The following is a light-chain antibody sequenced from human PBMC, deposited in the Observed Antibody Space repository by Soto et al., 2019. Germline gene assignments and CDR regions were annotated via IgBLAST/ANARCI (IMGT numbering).Light chain of an antibody. CDR2: GAS. CDR3: QQYRT. J-gene: IGKJ1*01. Sequence: EIVLTQSPATLSLSPGERATLSCRASQSISSNLAWYQQKPGQAPRLLIYGASTRATGIPARFSGSGSGTDFTLTISRLEPEDFAVYYCQQYRTFGQGTKVDI. CDR1: QSISSN. V-gene: IGKV3D-11*03.